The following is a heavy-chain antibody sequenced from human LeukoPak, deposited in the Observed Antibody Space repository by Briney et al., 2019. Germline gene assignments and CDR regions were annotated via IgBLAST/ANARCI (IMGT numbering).Heavy chain of an antibody. CDR1: GFTFRSYA. CDR2: ISGSGSST. D-gene: IGHD2-15*01. Sequence: AGGSLRLSCGASGFTFRSYAMSWVRQAPGKGLEWVSAISGSGSSTYYVDSVKGRSTISRDNSKNTLYLQMNSLRAEDTAVYYCASLAVVVAATDAFDIWGQGTMVTVSS. J-gene: IGHJ3*02. V-gene: IGHV3-23*01. CDR3: ASLAVVVAATDAFDI.